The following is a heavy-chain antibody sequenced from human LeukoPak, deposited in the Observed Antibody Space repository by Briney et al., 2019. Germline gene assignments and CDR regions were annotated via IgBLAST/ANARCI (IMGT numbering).Heavy chain of an antibody. Sequence: GESLKISCQASGYSFTSQWIGWVRQMPGKGLEWMGIIYPDDSDTRYSPFFQGQVTISADKSISTAYLQWSSLKASDSAMYYCARHGKYYSGSHYFDFWGQGTLITVSS. CDR1: GYSFTSQW. J-gene: IGHJ4*02. D-gene: IGHD6-19*01. CDR2: IYPDDSDT. CDR3: ARHGKYYSGSHYFDF. V-gene: IGHV5-51*01.